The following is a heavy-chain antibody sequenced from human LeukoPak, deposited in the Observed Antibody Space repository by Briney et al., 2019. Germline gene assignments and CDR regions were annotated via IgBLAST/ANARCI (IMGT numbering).Heavy chain of an antibody. D-gene: IGHD3-10*01. Sequence: SETLSLTCTVSGGSISSGSYYWSWIRQPAGKGLEWIGRIYTSGSTNYNPSLKSRVTISVDTSKNQFSLKLSSVTAADTAVYYCARDVWFGGKRFDPWGQGTLVTVSS. J-gene: IGHJ5*02. V-gene: IGHV4-61*02. CDR1: GGSISSGSYY. CDR3: ARDVWFGGKRFDP. CDR2: IYTSGST.